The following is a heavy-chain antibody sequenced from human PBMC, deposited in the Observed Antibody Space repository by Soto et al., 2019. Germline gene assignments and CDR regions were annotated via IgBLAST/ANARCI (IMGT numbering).Heavy chain of an antibody. CDR2: IWYDGSNK. Sequence: QAGWSLRLSCASSVFTFISYGMHWVRQAPGKGLEWVAVIWYDGSNKYYADSVKGRFTISRDNSKNTLYLQMNSLRAEDTAVYYCARGYYDSSGHLDYWGQGTLVTVSS. CDR1: VFTFISYG. D-gene: IGHD3-22*01. V-gene: IGHV3-33*01. J-gene: IGHJ4*02. CDR3: ARGYYDSSGHLDY.